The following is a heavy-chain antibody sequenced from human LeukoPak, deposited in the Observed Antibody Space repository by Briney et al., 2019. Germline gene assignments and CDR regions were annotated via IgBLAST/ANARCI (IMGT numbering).Heavy chain of an antibody. CDR3: ARGVEAHFDY. J-gene: IGHJ4*02. CDR2: ISSSGSTI. Sequence: PGGSLRLSCAASGFTFGSYEMNWVRQAPGKGLEWVSYISSSGSTIYYADSVKGRFTISRDNAKNSLYLQMNSLRAEDTAVYYCARGVEAHFDYWGQGTLVTVSS. CDR1: GFTFGSYE. V-gene: IGHV3-48*03.